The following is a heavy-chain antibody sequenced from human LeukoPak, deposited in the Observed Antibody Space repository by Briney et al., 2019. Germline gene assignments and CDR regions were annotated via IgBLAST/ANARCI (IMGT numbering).Heavy chain of an antibody. CDR2: ISSSGSTI. CDR3: ARDRGYYDSSGDYLNWFDP. V-gene: IGHV3-48*03. CDR1: GLTFSSYE. Sequence: GGSLRLSCAASGLTFSSYEMNWVRQAPGKGLEWVSYISSSGSTIYYADSVKGRFTISRDNAKNSMYLNMNSLRDEDTGVYYCARDRGYYDSSGDYLNWFDPWGQGTLVTVSS. J-gene: IGHJ5*02. D-gene: IGHD3-22*01.